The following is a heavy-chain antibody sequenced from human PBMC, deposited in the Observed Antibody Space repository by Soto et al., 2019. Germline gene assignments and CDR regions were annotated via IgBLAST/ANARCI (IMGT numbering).Heavy chain of an antibody. CDR1: GGSISSSSYY. V-gene: IGHV4-39*01. CDR3: ARVLLWFGNYYFDY. CDR2: IYYSGST. Sequence: QLQLQESGPGLVKPSETLSLTCTVSGGSISSSSYYWGWIRQPPGKGLEWIGSIYYSGSTYYNPSLKSRVTISVDTSKNQFSLKLSSVTAADTAVYYCARVLLWFGNYYFDYWGQGTLVTVSS. J-gene: IGHJ4*02. D-gene: IGHD3-10*01.